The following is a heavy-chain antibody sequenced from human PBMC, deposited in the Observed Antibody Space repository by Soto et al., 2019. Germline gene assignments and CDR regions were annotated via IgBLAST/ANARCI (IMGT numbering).Heavy chain of an antibody. CDR1: GYTFTSYY. D-gene: IGHD3-16*01. CDR3: ARDLRDTFGGATSSGVDY. Sequence: GASVKVSCKASGYTFTSYYMHWVRQAPGQGLEWMGIINPSGGSTSYAQKFRGRVTMTRDTSTSTVYMELSSLRSEDTAVYYCARDLRDTFGGATSSGVDYWGQGTLVTVSS. V-gene: IGHV1-46*03. CDR2: INPSGGST. J-gene: IGHJ4*02.